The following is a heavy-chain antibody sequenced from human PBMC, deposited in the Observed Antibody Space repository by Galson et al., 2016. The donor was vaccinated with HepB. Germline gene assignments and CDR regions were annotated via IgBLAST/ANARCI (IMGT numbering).Heavy chain of an antibody. CDR2: ISSSSSYT. D-gene: IGHD1-1*01. Sequence: SLRLSCAASGFTFSDDYMSWIRQAPGRGLEWVSFISSSSSYTKYADSVKGRFTISRDSAKKSLYLQMNSLRAEDTAVYYCARGMELFDLWGQGTLVTVSS. V-gene: IGHV3-11*06. CDR1: GFTFSDDY. CDR3: ARGMELFDL. J-gene: IGHJ4*02.